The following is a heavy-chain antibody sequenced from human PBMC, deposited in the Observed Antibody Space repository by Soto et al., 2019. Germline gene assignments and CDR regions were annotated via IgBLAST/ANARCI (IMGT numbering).Heavy chain of an antibody. V-gene: IGHV3-23*01. CDR1: GFSITKHA. CDR2: ISNTGATT. CDR3: AKRGGYSYGFLVL. J-gene: IGHJ4*02. D-gene: IGHD5-18*01. Sequence: VQLLESGGGLMQPGGSVRLSCSTSGFSITKHAMNWVRQAPGKGLEWVSTISNTGATTYYAASVKGRFTVSRDNSNNRVFLQMKSLRAEDTAVYYCAKRGGYSYGFLVLWGQGTLATVSS.